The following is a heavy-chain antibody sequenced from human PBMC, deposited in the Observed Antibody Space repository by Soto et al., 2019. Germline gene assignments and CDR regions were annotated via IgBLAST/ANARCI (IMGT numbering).Heavy chain of an antibody. CDR3: ARGPEGSGNYYPPYFDD. CDR1: GFTFSSYA. CDR2: ISYDGSDR. V-gene: IGHV3-30-3*01. Sequence: QVQLVESGGGVVQPGRSLRLSCAASGFTFSSYAMHWVRQAPGKGLEWVAIISYDGSDRYSTDSVKGRFTISRDNSKNMVSLQMDSLRAEDTSVYYCARGPEGSGNYYPPYFDDWGQGTLVTVSS. D-gene: IGHD3-10*01. J-gene: IGHJ4*02.